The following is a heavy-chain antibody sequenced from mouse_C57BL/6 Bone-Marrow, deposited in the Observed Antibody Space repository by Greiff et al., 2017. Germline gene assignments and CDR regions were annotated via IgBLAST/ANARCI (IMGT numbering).Heavy chain of an antibody. CDR3: ARGSYGSFPYWYFDV. CDR2: IDPSDSYT. V-gene: IGHV1-69*01. Sequence: QVQLQQSGAELVMPRASVKLSCKASGYTFTSYWMHWVKQRPGQGLEWIGEIDPSDSYTNYNQKFKGKSTLTVDKSSSTAYMQLSSLTSEDSAVYYCARGSYGSFPYWYFDVWGTGTTVTVSS. J-gene: IGHJ1*03. D-gene: IGHD1-1*01. CDR1: GYTFTSYW.